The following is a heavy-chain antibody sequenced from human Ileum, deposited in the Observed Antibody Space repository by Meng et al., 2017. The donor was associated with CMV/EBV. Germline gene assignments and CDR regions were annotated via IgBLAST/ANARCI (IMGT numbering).Heavy chain of an antibody. CDR3: ARAAIRLGYCSSTSCIRGVNFDY. J-gene: IGHJ4*02. CDR1: GFTFSSYA. Sequence: GESLKISCAASGFTFSSYAMHWVRQAPGKGLEWVAVISYDGGNKYYADSVKGRFTISRDNSKNTLYLQMNSLRAEDTAVYYCARAAIRLGYCSSTSCIRGVNFDYWGQGTLVTVSS. D-gene: IGHD2-2*01. V-gene: IGHV3-30*04. CDR2: ISYDGGNK.